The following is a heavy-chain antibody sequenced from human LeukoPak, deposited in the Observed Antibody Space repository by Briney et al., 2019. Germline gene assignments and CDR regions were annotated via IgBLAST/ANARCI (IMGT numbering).Heavy chain of an antibody. D-gene: IGHD2-2*01. CDR3: ARVHCSSTSCYASLYYYYGIDV. CDR2: IHWNGGSK. Sequence: GGSLRPSCAASGFTFDDYGLSWVRQAPGKGLGWVSGIHWNGGSKRYADYVKGRFTISRDNAKNSLYLQMNRVRAEDTALCYCARVHCSSTSCYASLYYYYGIDVWGQGTTVSVSS. J-gene: IGHJ6*02. CDR1: GFTFDDYG. V-gene: IGHV3-20*04.